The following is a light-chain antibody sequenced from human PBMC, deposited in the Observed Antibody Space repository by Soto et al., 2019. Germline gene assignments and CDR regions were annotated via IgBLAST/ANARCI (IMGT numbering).Light chain of an antibody. J-gene: IGKJ1*01. CDR2: AAS. V-gene: IGKV1-17*01. Sequence: DIQMTKSPSSLSAAIGDRVTITCRASQGIRNDLGWYQQKPGKAPKRLIHAASTLQSGVPSRFSGSGSGAEFTLTISSLKPEDFATYYCRQNNSYPRTFGQRTKVEI. CDR1: QGIRND. CDR3: RQNNSYPRT.